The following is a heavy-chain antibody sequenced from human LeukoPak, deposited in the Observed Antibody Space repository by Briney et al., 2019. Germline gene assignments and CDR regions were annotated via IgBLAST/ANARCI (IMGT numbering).Heavy chain of an antibody. CDR2: INPKSGGS. D-gene: IGHD2-2*01. CDR1: GYTFTDYY. V-gene: IGHV1-2*06. CDR3: ARGTSSSPYYFDY. J-gene: IGHJ4*02. Sequence: GASVKVSCKASGYTFTDYYMHWVRQAPGQGREWMGRINPKSGGSNYAQSFQDRVTMPRDTSINTAYMELSGLRSDDTAVYYCARGTSSSPYYFDYWGQGTLVTVSS.